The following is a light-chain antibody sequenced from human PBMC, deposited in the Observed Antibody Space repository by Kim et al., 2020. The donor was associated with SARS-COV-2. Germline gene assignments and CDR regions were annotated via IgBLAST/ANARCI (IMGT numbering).Light chain of an antibody. J-gene: IGLJ2*01. V-gene: IGLV6-57*04. CDR2: EDD. CDR3: QSDNSSDVV. CDR1: SGNIASNF. Sequence: NFMLTQPHSVSESPGKTVTISCTRSSGNIASNFVQWYQQRPGSAPTTVIYEDDQRPSGVPDRFSGSIDSSSTSPSLTIPRLKTEDDADYYWQSDNSSDVVFGGGTQLTVL.